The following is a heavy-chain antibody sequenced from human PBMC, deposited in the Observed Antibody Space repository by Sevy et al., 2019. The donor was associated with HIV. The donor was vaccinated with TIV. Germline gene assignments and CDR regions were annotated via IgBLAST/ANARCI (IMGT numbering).Heavy chain of an antibody. V-gene: IGHV3-30*02. CDR3: AKDYDSLEAGYYMDV. D-gene: IGHD3-22*01. CDR2: IRSDGSKI. J-gene: IGHJ6*03. Sequence: GGSLRLSCAASGVIFSSIGMHWDHQAPGKGLEWVAFIRSDGSKIYYGDSVKGRFTISRDNSKNTLYLQMNSLRGEDTGVYYCAKDYDSLEAGYYMDVWGKGTTVTVSS. CDR1: GVIFSSIG.